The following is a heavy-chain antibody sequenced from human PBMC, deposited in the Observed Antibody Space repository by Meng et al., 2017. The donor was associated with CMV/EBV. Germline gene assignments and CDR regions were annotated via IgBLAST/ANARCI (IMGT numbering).Heavy chain of an antibody. CDR2: IIPIFGTA. V-gene: IGHV1-69*05. CDR3: ASQTTGYYGMDV. J-gene: IGHJ6*02. D-gene: IGHD4-17*01. CDR1: GGTFSSYA. Sequence: SVKVSCKASGGTFSSYAISWVRQAPGQGLEWMGGIIPIFGTANYAQKFQGRVTITTDESTSTAYMELSSLRSEGTAVYYCASQTTGYYGMDVWGQGTTVTVSS.